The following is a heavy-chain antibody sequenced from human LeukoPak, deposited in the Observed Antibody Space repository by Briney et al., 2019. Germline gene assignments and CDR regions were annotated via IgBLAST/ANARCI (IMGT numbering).Heavy chain of an antibody. CDR3: ARDRYCSGNGCQDLGY. Sequence: GRSLRLSCAASGFTFSRYWMHWVPQAPGKGLVWVSRININGSSTIYADSVKGRFTISRDNAKNTLYLQMNNLRADDTAVYYCARDRYCSGNGCQDLGYWGQGTLVTVSS. D-gene: IGHD2-15*01. V-gene: IGHV3-74*01. J-gene: IGHJ4*02. CDR2: ININGSST. CDR1: GFTFSRYW.